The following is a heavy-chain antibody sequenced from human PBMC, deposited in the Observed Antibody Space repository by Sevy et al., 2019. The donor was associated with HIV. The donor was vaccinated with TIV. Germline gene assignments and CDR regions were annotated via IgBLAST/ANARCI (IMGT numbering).Heavy chain of an antibody. CDR2: VSWSSDKI. CDR1: GFRFDDYA. CDR3: VKDIMARITVGGAFDI. J-gene: IGHJ3*02. Sequence: GGSLRLSCAASGFRFDDYAMHWVRLAPGKGLEWVSGVSWSSDKIYYADSVKGRFTISRDNAKNSLVLQMNSLTTEDTALYYCVKDIMARITVGGAFDIWGRGTTVTVSS. V-gene: IGHV3-9*01. D-gene: IGHD1-26*01.